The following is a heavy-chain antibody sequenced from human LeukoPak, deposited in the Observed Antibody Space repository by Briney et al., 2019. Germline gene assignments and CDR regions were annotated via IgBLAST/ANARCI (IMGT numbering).Heavy chain of an antibody. V-gene: IGHV3-74*01. CDR2: INGDGSST. Sequence: GGSLRLSCAASGFTFSNYWMHWVRQAPGKGLVWVSRINGDGSSTNYADSVKGRFTISRYNAKNMLYVQMSGLRAEDTAVYYCVRLLDRAYWGQGTLVTVSS. CDR1: GFTFSNYW. CDR3: VRLLDRAY. D-gene: IGHD2-15*01. J-gene: IGHJ4*02.